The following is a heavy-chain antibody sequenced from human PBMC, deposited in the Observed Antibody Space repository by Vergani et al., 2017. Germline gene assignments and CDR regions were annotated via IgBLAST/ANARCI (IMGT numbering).Heavy chain of an antibody. CDR3: ARAGQNDIFTLYYYYYMDV. V-gene: IGHV3-9*01. CDR2: INWNSERI. D-gene: IGHD3-9*01. Sequence: EVQLVESGGGLVQPGRSLRLSCAASGFTGDDYAMHWERQAAGKGLERVSGINWNSERIAYGDNVKGRFNNSRDNDKNSLYLQMNSLRADDTALYYCARAGQNDIFTLYYYYYMDVLGKGTTVTVSS. J-gene: IGHJ6*03. CDR1: GFTGDDYA.